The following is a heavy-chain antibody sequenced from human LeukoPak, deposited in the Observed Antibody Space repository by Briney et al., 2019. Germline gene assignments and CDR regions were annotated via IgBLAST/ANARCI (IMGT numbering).Heavy chain of an antibody. CDR3: ARLYSQQLVMFDY. Sequence: PSETLSLTCIVSGDSISIGNYYWVWIRQPPGKGLEWIASIYYSGSTYYNPSLKSRVTISIDMSKNQFSLRLSPVTAADTAVYCCARLYSQQLVMFDYWGQGTLVTVSS. J-gene: IGHJ4*02. D-gene: IGHD6-13*01. CDR2: IYYSGST. CDR1: GDSISIGNYY. V-gene: IGHV4-39*01.